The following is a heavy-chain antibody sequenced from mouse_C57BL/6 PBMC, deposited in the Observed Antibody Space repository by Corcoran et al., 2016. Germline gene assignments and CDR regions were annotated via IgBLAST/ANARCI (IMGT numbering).Heavy chain of an antibody. J-gene: IGHJ2*01. D-gene: IGHD4-1*01. Sequence: QIQLVQSGPELKKPGETVKISCKASGYTFTTYGMSWVKQAPGKGLKWMGWINTYSGVPTYADDFKGRFAFSLETSASTAYLQINNLKNEDTATYFCARRLTGYSDYWGQGTTLTVSS. CDR2: INTYSGVP. CDR3: ARRLTGYSDY. V-gene: IGHV9-3*01. CDR1: GYTFTTYG.